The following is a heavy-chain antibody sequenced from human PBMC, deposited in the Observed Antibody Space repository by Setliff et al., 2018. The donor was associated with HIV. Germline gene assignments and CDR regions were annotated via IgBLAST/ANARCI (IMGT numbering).Heavy chain of an antibody. D-gene: IGHD1-26*01. CDR3: ARITGDSGHPRFFDY. V-gene: IGHV4-39*01. Sequence: SETLSLTCVVSGGSISSTTSYWGWIRQPPGKGLEYIGSFYYSGSTYYNPSPKSRVTISVDTSKNQISLKLSSVTAADTAVYYCARITGDSGHPRFFDYWGQGTLVTVSS. CDR1: GGSISSTTSY. CDR2: FYYSGST. J-gene: IGHJ4*02.